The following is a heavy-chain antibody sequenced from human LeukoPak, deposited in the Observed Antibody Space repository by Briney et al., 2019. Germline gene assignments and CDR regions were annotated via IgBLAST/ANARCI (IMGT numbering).Heavy chain of an antibody. Sequence: GGSLRLSCAASGFTVSSNYMSWVRHAPGKGLEWVSHIYSGGSTYYADSVKGRFTISRDNSKNTLYLQMNNLRAEDTAMYYCARDPGTGTGWFDPWGQGTLVTVSS. CDR2: IYSGGST. CDR3: ARDPGTGTGWFDP. D-gene: IGHD1-7*01. CDR1: GFTVSSNY. V-gene: IGHV3-53*01. J-gene: IGHJ5*02.